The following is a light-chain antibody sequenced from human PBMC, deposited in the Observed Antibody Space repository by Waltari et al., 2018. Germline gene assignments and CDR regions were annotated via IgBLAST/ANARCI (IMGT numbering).Light chain of an antibody. CDR2: WAS. CDR1: QSVLYRSDNKNY. V-gene: IGKV4-1*01. J-gene: IGKJ1*01. CDR3: QQYYRSRT. Sequence: DIVMTQSPDSLAVSLGERATLDCKSSQSVLYRSDNKNYLAWYQHKPGQPPKLLFYWASTRESGVPDRFSASGSGTDFTLTINNLQAEDVAVYYCQQYYRSRTFGQGTKVEIK.